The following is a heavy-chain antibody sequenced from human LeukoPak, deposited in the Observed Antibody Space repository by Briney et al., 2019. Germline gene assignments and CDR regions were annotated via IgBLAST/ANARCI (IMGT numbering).Heavy chain of an antibody. V-gene: IGHV4-34*01. CDR3: ARRGSWFLRH. J-gene: IGHJ4*02. CDR1: GGAFSGYY. D-gene: IGHD3-3*01. Sequence: PSETPSPTCAVYGGAFSGYYWSWIRQPPGKGLEWIGEINHSGSTNYNPSLKSRVTISVDTSKNQFSLKLSSVTAADTAVYYCARRGSWFLRHWGQGTLVTVSS. CDR2: INHSGST.